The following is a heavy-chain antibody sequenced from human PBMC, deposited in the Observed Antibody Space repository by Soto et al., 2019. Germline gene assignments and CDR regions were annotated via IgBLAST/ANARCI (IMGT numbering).Heavy chain of an antibody. J-gene: IGHJ4*02. CDR2: ISGSGGST. Sequence: EVQLLETGGGLVQPGGSLRLSCAASGFTFSSYAMSWVRQAPGKGLEWVSAISGSGGSTYYADSVKGRFTISRDNSKNTLYLQMNSLRAEDTAVYYCAKSLRSSGWKSDYWGQGTLVTVSS. CDR3: AKSLRSSGWKSDY. CDR1: GFTFSSYA. D-gene: IGHD6-19*01. V-gene: IGHV3-23*01.